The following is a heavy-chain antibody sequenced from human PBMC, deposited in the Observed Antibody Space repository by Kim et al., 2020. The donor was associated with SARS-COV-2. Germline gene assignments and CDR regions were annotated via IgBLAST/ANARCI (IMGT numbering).Heavy chain of an antibody. Sequence: GGSLRLSCAASGFTFSNAWMSWVRQAPGKGLEWVGRIKSKTDGGTTDYAAPVKGRFTISRDDSKNTLYLQMNSLKTEDTAVYYCTTDSPASDDAFDIWGQGTMVTVSS. CDR1: GFTFSNAW. CDR2: IKSKTDGGTT. CDR3: TTDSPASDDAFDI. J-gene: IGHJ3*02. V-gene: IGHV3-15*01. D-gene: IGHD2-2*01.